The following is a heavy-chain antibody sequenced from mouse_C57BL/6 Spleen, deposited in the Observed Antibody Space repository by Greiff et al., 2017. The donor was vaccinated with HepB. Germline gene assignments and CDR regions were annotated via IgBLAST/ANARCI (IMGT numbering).Heavy chain of an antibody. D-gene: IGHD1-1*01. CDR2: IYPSDSET. V-gene: IGHV1-61*01. CDR1: GYTFTSYW. Sequence: QVQLQQPGAELVRPGSSVKLSCKASGYTFTSYWMDWVKQRPGQGLEWIGNIYPSDSETHYNQKFKDKATLTVDKSSSTAYMQLSSLTSEDSAVYYCARRGGYGSSLYYAMDYWGQGTSVTVSS. CDR3: ARRGGYGSSLYYAMDY. J-gene: IGHJ4*01.